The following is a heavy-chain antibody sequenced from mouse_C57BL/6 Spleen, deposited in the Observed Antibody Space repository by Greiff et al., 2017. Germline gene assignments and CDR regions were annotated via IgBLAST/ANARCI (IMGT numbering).Heavy chain of an antibody. CDR2: INPNNGGT. Sequence: VQLQQSGPELVKPGASVKIPCKASGYTFTDYNMDWVKQSHGKSLEWIGDINPNNGGTIYNQKFKGKATLTVDKSSSTAYMELRSLTSEDTAVYYCARSDGYYVVTIEAMDYWGQGTSVTVSS. V-gene: IGHV1-18*01. CDR1: GYTFTDYN. D-gene: IGHD2-3*01. CDR3: ARSDGYYVVTIEAMDY. J-gene: IGHJ4*01.